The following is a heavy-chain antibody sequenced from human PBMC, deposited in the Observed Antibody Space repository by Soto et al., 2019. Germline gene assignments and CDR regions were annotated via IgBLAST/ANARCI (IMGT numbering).Heavy chain of an antibody. J-gene: IGHJ4*02. V-gene: IGHV4-59*01. Sequence: SETLSLTCTVSGGSISSYYWSWIRQPPGKGLEWIGYINYSGRTNYNPSLKSRVTISVDTSKNQFSLKVSSVTAADTAVYYCARAKSGSYPFDYWGQGTLVTSPQ. CDR2: INYSGRT. CDR3: ARAKSGSYPFDY. CDR1: GGSISSYY. D-gene: IGHD1-26*01.